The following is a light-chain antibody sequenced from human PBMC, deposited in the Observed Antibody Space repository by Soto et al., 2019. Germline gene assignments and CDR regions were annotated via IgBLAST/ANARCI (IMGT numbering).Light chain of an antibody. CDR2: DAS. CDR1: QEISNY. Sequence: DIQMIQSPSSLSASVGDRVTITCQASQEISNYLNWYQQKPGKAPKLLIYDASNLDRGVPSRFSGRGSGTDFTFTISSLQPEDFATYDCQQYDHLPRTFGRGTKVEIK. CDR3: QQYDHLPRT. V-gene: IGKV1-33*01. J-gene: IGKJ1*01.